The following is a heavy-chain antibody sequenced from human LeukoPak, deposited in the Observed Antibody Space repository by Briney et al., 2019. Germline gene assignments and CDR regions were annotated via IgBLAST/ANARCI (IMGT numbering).Heavy chain of an antibody. Sequence: GRSLRLSCAASGFTFSGSAMHWVRQASGKGLEWVGRIRSKANSYATAYAASVKGRFTISRDDSKNTLYLQMNSLKTEDTAVYYCTTCSGSYDEVDYWGQGTLVTVSS. J-gene: IGHJ4*02. V-gene: IGHV3-73*01. CDR3: TTCSGSYDEVDY. CDR2: IRSKANSYAT. D-gene: IGHD1-26*01. CDR1: GFTFSGSA.